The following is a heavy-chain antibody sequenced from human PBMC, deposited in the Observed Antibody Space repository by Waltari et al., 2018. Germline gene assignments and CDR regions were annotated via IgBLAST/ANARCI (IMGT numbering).Heavy chain of an antibody. J-gene: IGHJ2*01. CDR3: ARDGLGSFDL. V-gene: IGHV4-59*01. Sequence: QVQLQESGPGLVKPSETLSLTCTVAGGSLSSYYWSWIRQPPGKGLEWIGYIYYSGSTNYNPSLKSRVTISVDTSKNQFSLKLSSVTAADTAVYYCARDGLGSFDLWGRGTLVTVSS. D-gene: IGHD7-27*01. CDR2: IYYSGST. CDR1: GGSLSSYY.